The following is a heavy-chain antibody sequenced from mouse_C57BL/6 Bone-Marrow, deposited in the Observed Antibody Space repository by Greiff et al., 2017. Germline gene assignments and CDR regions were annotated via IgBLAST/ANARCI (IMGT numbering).Heavy chain of an antibody. D-gene: IGHD3-2*02. Sequence: QVQLQQSGAELVRPGTSVKVSCKASGYAFTNYLIQWVKQRPGQGLEWIGLINPGSGGTKYNEKFKGKATLTADKSSSTAYMQLSSLTSEDSAVYFCARTGEHKLRYYYAMDYWGQGTSVTVSS. CDR3: ARTGEHKLRYYYAMDY. CDR1: GYAFTNYL. CDR2: INPGSGGT. J-gene: IGHJ4*01. V-gene: IGHV1-54*01.